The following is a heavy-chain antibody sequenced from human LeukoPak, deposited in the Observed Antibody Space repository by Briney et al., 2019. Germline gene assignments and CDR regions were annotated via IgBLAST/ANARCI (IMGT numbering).Heavy chain of an antibody. D-gene: IGHD3-9*01. J-gene: IGHJ4*02. CDR2: ISSSGSTI. Sequence: PGGSLRLSCAASGFTFSDYYMSWIRQAPGKGLEWVSYISSSGSTIYYADSVKGRFTISRDNAKNSLYLQMNSLRAEDTAVYYCARDSKVSPNHDILTGYWSDYFDYWGQGTLVTVSS. CDR3: ARDSKVSPNHDILTGYWSDYFDY. CDR1: GFTFSDYY. V-gene: IGHV3-11*01.